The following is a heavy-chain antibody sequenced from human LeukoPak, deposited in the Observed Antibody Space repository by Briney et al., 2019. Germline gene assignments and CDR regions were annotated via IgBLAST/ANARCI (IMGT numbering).Heavy chain of an antibody. CDR3: AKDFVSSSWYYYYGMDV. D-gene: IGHD6-13*01. Sequence: GGSLRLSCAASGFTFSSYGMHWVRQAPGKGLEWVAVISYDGSSKYYADSVKGRFTISRDNSKNTLYLQMNSLRAEDTAVYYCAKDFVSSSWYYYYGMDVWAKGTRVTVSS. J-gene: IGHJ6*04. CDR1: GFTFSSYG. V-gene: IGHV3-30*18. CDR2: ISYDGSSK.